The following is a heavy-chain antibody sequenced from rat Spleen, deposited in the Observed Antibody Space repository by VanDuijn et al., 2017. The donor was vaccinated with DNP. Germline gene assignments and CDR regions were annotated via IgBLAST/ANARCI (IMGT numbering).Heavy chain of an antibody. D-gene: IGHD1-4*01. CDR1: GFSITTNY. CDR3: ARTSGFDY. Sequence: EVQLQESGPGLVKPSHSLSLTCSVTGFSITTNYWGWIRKFPGNKMEWFGHISYSGTSGYNPSLKSRISITRDTSKNQFFLQLSSLTPEDTATYYCARTSGFDYWGQGVMVTVSS. J-gene: IGHJ2*01. CDR2: ISYSGTS. V-gene: IGHV3-1*01.